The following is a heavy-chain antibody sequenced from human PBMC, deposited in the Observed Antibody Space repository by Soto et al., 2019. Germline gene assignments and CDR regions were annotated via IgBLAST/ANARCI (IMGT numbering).Heavy chain of an antibody. CDR3: ARDTYGSGINFDY. J-gene: IGHJ4*02. D-gene: IGHD3-10*01. CDR1: GFTFSSYG. Sequence: QVQLVESGGGVVQPGRSLRLSCAASGFTFSSYGMHWVRQAPGKGLEWVAVIWYDGSNKYYADSVKGRFTISRDNSKNTLYLQMNSLRAEDTAVYYCARDTYGSGINFDYWGQGTLVTVSS. V-gene: IGHV3-33*01. CDR2: IWYDGSNK.